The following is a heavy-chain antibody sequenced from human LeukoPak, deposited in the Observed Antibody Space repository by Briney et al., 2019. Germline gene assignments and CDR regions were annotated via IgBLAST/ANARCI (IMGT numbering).Heavy chain of an antibody. Sequence: PSETLSLTCTVSGGSISSSSYYWSWIRQPPGKGLEWIGEINHSGSTNYNPSLKSRVTISVDTSKNQFSLKLSSVTAADTAVYYCARHPLYNQLPFLWGQGTLVTVSS. J-gene: IGHJ4*02. CDR1: GGSISSSSYY. CDR3: ARHPLYNQLPFL. CDR2: INHSGST. V-gene: IGHV4-39*01. D-gene: IGHD2-2*01.